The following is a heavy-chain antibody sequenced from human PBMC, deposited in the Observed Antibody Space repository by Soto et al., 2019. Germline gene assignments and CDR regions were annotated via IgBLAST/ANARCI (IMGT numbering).Heavy chain of an antibody. Sequence: QVQLVESGGGVVQPGRSLRLSCAASGFTFPRFGMHWVRQAPGKGLEWVALITYEGSQIYYADAVKGRFTISRDNGDNTLSLQMDNLRTEDTATYFCAKGRGEMNWANYHGLDVWGQGTTVTVSS. V-gene: IGHV3-30*18. CDR3: AKGRGEMNWANYHGLDV. D-gene: IGHD7-27*01. CDR1: GFTFPRFG. CDR2: ITYEGSQI. J-gene: IGHJ6*02.